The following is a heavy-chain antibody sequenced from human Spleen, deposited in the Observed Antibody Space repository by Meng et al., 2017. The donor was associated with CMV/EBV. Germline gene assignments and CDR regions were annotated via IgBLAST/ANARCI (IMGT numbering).Heavy chain of an antibody. Sequence: SVKVSCKASGYTFTGYYIHWVRQAPGQGLEWMGGIIPIFGTANYAQKFQGRVTITTDESTSTAYMELSSLRSEDTAVYYCARVRGYKAAAGTGGFDYWGQGTLVTVSS. CDR2: IIPIFGTA. CDR1: GYTFTGYY. V-gene: IGHV1-69*05. D-gene: IGHD6-13*01. CDR3: ARVRGYKAAAGTGGFDY. J-gene: IGHJ4*02.